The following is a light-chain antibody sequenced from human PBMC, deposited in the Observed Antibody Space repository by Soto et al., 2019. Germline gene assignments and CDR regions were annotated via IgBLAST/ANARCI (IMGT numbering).Light chain of an antibody. J-gene: IGKJ1*01. CDR1: QSINAY. V-gene: IGKV1-5*01. CDR2: DAS. Sequence: DIQMTQSPSDLSASVGDRVTITCRASQSINAYLDWYQQKPGKAPKLLIYDASSLESGVLSRFSGGGSGTDFYLTISSLQADDFATYYCQQYDSYSWTFGQGTKVEIK. CDR3: QQYDSYSWT.